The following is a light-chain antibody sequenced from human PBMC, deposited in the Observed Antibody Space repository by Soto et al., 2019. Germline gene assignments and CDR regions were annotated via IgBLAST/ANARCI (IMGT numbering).Light chain of an antibody. CDR3: QSYDSSLSGYV. CDR1: SSNIGAGYD. J-gene: IGLJ1*01. CDR2: VNS. V-gene: IGLV1-40*01. Sequence: QSMLTQPPSVSGAPGQRVTISCTGSSSNIGAGYDVHWYQQLPGTAPKLLIYVNSNRPSGVPDRFSGSKSGTSASLAITGLQAEDEADYYCQSYDSSLSGYVFGTGTKLTVL.